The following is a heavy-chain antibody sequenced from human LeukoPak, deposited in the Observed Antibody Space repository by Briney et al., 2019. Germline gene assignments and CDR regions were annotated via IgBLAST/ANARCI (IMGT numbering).Heavy chain of an antibody. CDR3: ATYSGYALHDAFDI. CDR2: INPNSGGT. Sequence: GASVKVSCKASGYTFTGYYMHWVRQAPGQGLEWMGWINPNSGGTNYAQKFQGRVTMTRDTSISTAYMELSSLRSEDTAVYYCATYSGYALHDAFDIWGQGTMVTVSS. D-gene: IGHD5-12*01. J-gene: IGHJ3*02. CDR1: GYTFTGYY. V-gene: IGHV1-2*02.